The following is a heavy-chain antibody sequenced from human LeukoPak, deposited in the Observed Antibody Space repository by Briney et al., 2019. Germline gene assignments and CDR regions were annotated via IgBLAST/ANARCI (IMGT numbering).Heavy chain of an antibody. CDR3: ARELSSSWYSYYYYGMDV. Sequence: SETLSFTCTVSGGSISSYYWSWIRQPAGKGLEWIGRIYTSGSTNHNPSLKSRVTMSVDTSKNQFSLKLSSVTAADTAVYYCARELSSSWYSYYYYGMDVWGQGTTVTVSS. D-gene: IGHD6-13*01. J-gene: IGHJ6*02. CDR1: GGSISSYY. V-gene: IGHV4-4*07. CDR2: IYTSGST.